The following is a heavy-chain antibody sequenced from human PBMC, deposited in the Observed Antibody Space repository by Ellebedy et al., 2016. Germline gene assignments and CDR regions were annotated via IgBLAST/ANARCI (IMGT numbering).Heavy chain of an antibody. Sequence: GESLKISXAASGFTFSSYWMSWVRQAPGKGLEWVSLISSSGDNTFYADYVKGRFTISRDDSKNTLYLEMNSLRAEDTAVYYCAKDMQLSYWGQGTLVTVSS. CDR1: GFTFSSYW. D-gene: IGHD5-18*01. CDR2: ISSSGDNT. CDR3: AKDMQLSY. J-gene: IGHJ4*02. V-gene: IGHV3-23*01.